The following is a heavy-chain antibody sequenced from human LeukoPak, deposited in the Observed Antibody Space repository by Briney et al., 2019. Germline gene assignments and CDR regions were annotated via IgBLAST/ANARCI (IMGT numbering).Heavy chain of an antibody. J-gene: IGHJ4*02. CDR1: GFTFCSYG. CDR2: IRYDGSNK. V-gene: IGHV3-30*02. CDR3: AKEQVGSGMFDY. D-gene: IGHD6-25*01. Sequence: PGGSLRLSCAASGFTFCSYGMYSVPQARGHGLWTLAFIRYDGSNKYYADSVKGLFTISRDNSKNTLYLQMNRLRAEDTAVYYCAKEQVGSGMFDYWGQGTLVTVSS.